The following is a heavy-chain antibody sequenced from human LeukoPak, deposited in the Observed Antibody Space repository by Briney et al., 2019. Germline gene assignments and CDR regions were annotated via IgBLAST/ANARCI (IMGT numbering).Heavy chain of an antibody. V-gene: IGHV4-30-4*08. CDR2: IYYSGST. Sequence: SETLSLTCTVSGCSIGSGDYYWSWIRQPPGKVLERIGYIYYSGSTYYTPSLKSRVTISVDTSKTQFSLKMSSVTAADTAVYYCARRKYGYSSVCFDYWGQGTLVTVSS. CDR3: ARRKYGYSSVCFDY. CDR1: GCSIGSGDYY. D-gene: IGHD6-19*01. J-gene: IGHJ4*02.